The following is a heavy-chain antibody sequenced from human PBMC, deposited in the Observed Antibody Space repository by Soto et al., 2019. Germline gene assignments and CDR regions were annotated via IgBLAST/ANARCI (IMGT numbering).Heavy chain of an antibody. Sequence: SVKVSCKASGGTFSSYATSWVLQAPLQGLEWMGGIIPIFGTANYAQKFQGRVTITADESTSTAYMELSSLRSEDTAVYYCARVLEKGSGSYYLDAFDIWGQGTMVTVSS. D-gene: IGHD3-10*01. V-gene: IGHV1-69*13. J-gene: IGHJ3*02. CDR1: GGTFSSYA. CDR3: ARVLEKGSGSYYLDAFDI. CDR2: IIPIFGTA.